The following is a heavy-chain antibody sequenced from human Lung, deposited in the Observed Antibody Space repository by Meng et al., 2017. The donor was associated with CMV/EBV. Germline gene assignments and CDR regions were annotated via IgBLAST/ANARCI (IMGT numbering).Heavy chain of an antibody. CDR3: VRVLDYLAGDAYYHDF. Sequence: ASLVSAFLVLSWLRPPPGTGLEWVRYFRYSRDTCSIPSLQSRLTVTFATSTNQFSLRLTSVTAADTAGYYCVRVLDYLAGDAYYHDFWGPGTLVTVSS. J-gene: IGHJ4*02. CDR2: FRYSRDT. D-gene: IGHD2-21*01. CDR1: ASLVSAFLV. V-gene: IGHV4-30-4*01.